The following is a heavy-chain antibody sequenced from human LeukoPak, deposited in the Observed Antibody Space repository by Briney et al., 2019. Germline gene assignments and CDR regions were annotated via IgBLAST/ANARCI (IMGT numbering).Heavy chain of an antibody. Sequence: PSETLSLTCTVSGGSISSYYWSWIRQPPGKGLEWNGYIYYSGSTNYNPSLKSRVIISVDTSKNQFSLKLSSVTAADTAVYYCARVEEGYGSGRRENYYYYYMDVWGKGTTVTISS. V-gene: IGHV4-59*01. CDR3: ARVEEGYGSGRRENYYYYYMDV. CDR1: GGSISSYY. D-gene: IGHD3-10*01. CDR2: IYYSGST. J-gene: IGHJ6*03.